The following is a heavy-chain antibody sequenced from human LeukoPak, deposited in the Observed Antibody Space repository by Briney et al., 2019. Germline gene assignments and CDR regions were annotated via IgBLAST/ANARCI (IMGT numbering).Heavy chain of an antibody. CDR2: INWNGGST. V-gene: IGHV3-20*04. CDR3: ARGSYYYDSSGYYYDY. Sequence: PGGSLRLSCAAPGFTFDDYGMSWVRQAPGKGLEWVSGINWNGGSTVYADSVKGRFTISRDNAKNSLYLQMNSLRAEDTALYYCARGSYYYDSSGYYYDYWGQGTLVTVSS. D-gene: IGHD3-22*01. CDR1: GFTFDDYG. J-gene: IGHJ4*02.